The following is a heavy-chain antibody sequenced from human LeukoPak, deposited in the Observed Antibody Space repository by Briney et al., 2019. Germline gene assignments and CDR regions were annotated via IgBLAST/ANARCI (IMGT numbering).Heavy chain of an antibody. V-gene: IGHV1-2*02. Sequence: REASVKVSCTASGYTFTSYYMHWVRQAPGQGLEWMGWINPNSGGTNYAQKFQGRVTMTRDTSISTAYMELSRLRSDDTAVYYCARSTVTPTYDYWGQGTLVTVSS. CDR2: INPNSGGT. CDR1: GYTFTSYY. D-gene: IGHD4-17*01. J-gene: IGHJ4*02. CDR3: ARSTVTPTYDY.